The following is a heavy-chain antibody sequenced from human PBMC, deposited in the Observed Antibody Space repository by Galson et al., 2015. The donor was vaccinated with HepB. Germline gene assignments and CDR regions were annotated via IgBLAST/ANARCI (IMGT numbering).Heavy chain of an antibody. CDR3: AEAQERWELLPAAGFDY. Sequence: SLRLSCAASGFTFSNYGMEWVRQAPGKGLEWVAVISYDGSNKYYADSVKGRFTISRDNSKNTLYLQMNSLRAEDTAVYYCAEAQERWELLPAAGFDYWGQGTLVTVSS. D-gene: IGHD1-26*01. CDR2: ISYDGSNK. J-gene: IGHJ4*02. CDR1: GFTFSNYG. V-gene: IGHV3-30*18.